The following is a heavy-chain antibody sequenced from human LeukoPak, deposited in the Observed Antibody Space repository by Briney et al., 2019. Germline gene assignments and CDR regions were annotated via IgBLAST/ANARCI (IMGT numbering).Heavy chain of an antibody. J-gene: IGHJ6*03. CDR2: IKLDGSEK. CDR1: GSRFTSYW. CDR3: TREAQYCSSTSCLFQRMVYDYYYYMDV. D-gene: IGHD2-2*01. Sequence: GGPLKISCKGPGSRFTSYWIVWVRQMPGKGLEWVANIKLDGSEKYYVDSVKARFTISRDNAKKSLYLQINSLRAEDTAVYFCTREAQYCSSTSCLFQRMVYDYYYYMDVWGKGTTVTASS. V-gene: IGHV3-7*01.